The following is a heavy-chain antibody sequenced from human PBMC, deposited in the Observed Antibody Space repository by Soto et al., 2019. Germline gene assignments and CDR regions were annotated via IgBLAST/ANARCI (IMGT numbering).Heavy chain of an antibody. CDR3: ARSYCSSTSCYPDY. Sequence: QVQLVESGGGVVQPGRSLRLSCAASGFTFSSYAMHWVRQAPGKGLEWVAVISYDGSNKYYADSVKGRFTISRDNSKNTLYLQMNSLRAEDTAVYYCARSYCSSTSCYPDYWGQGTLVTVSS. CDR2: ISYDGSNK. CDR1: GFTFSSYA. V-gene: IGHV3-30-3*01. J-gene: IGHJ4*02. D-gene: IGHD2-2*01.